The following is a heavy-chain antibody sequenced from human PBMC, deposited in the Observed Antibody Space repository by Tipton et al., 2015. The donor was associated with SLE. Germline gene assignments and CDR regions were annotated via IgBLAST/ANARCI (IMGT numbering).Heavy chain of an antibody. CDR1: GGPISRSSSYY. D-gene: IGHD6-25*01. V-gene: IGHV4-39*07. CDR3: ARRRAATGLFSERGWFDP. Sequence: TLSLTCAVYGGPISRSSSYYWAWIRQPPGKGLGWIGEVYHRGSANYNPPLNSRAPISVDTSKNQFSLRLSSVTAADTAVYYCARRRAATGLFSERGWFDPWGQGALVTVSS. CDR2: VYHRGSA. J-gene: IGHJ5*02.